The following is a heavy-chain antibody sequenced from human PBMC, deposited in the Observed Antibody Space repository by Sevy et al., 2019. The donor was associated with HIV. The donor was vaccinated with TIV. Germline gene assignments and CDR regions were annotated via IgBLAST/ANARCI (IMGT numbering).Heavy chain of an antibody. CDR3: ARVGYCRGGTCFSGFYYAMDV. Sequence: GGSLRLSCAVSGFTLTNEFFSWVRQAPGKGLEWVAVVYSGGATYYADSVKGRFTISRDKSKSTLYLQMKGLRAEDTAVYYCARVGYCRGGTCFSGFYYAMDVWGQGTTVTVSS. J-gene: IGHJ6*02. CDR2: VYSGGAT. D-gene: IGHD2-15*01. V-gene: IGHV3-53*01. CDR1: GFTLTNEF.